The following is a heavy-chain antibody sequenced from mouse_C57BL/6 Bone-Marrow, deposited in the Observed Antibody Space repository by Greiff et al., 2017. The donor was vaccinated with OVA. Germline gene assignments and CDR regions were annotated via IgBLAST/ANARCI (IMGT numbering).Heavy chain of an antibody. J-gene: IGHJ2*01. CDR2: ISSGGGYT. CDR3: ARHTGITTVVASVDY. CDR1: GFTFSSYG. V-gene: IGHV5-6*02. Sequence: DVKLVESGGDLVKPGGSLKLSCAASGFTFSSYGMSWVRQTPDKRLEWVATISSGGGYTYYPDSVKGRFTLSRDNAKNTLYLQMSSLKSEDTAMYYCARHTGITTVVASVDYWGQGTTLTVSS. D-gene: IGHD1-1*01.